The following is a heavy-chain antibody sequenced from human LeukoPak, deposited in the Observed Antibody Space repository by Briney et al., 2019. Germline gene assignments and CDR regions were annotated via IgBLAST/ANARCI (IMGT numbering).Heavy chain of an antibody. J-gene: IGHJ5*02. D-gene: IGHD3-10*01. V-gene: IGHV4-4*07. CDR1: VGSIRDYQ. CDR2: IYSSGST. Sequence: SETLPLTCAVSVGSIRDYQWSWIRQPPGKGLEWIGRIYSSGSTNYNPSLKSRVTMSVDTSKNQFSLKLSSVTAADTAVYYCARDPSSFGGRFDPWGQGTLVAVSS. CDR3: ARDPSSFGGRFDP.